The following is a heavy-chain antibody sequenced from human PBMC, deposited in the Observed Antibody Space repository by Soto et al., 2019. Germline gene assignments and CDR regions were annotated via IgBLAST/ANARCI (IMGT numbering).Heavy chain of an antibody. D-gene: IGHD2-21*01. CDR2: INWDNNK. V-gene: IGHV2-70*01. J-gene: IGHJ4*02. CDR1: GFSLSTLGTC. Sequence: SGPTLVNPTQTLTLTCTFSGFSLSTLGTCVTWIRQPPGKALEWLALINWDNNKYYSTSLKTRLTISRDTSKNQVVLTMTNVDPVDTATYYCARIPHDSDSYYMDYWGQGTLVTVSS. CDR3: ARIPHDSDSYYMDY.